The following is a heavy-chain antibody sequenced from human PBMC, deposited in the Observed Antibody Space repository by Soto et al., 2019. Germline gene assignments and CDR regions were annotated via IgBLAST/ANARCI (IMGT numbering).Heavy chain of an antibody. CDR3: ARGRRFSYYYYMDV. Sequence: SETLSLTCTVSGGSISSYYLSWIRQPPGKGLEWIGYIYYSGSTNYNPSLKSRVTISVDTSKNQFSLKLSSVTAADTAVYYCARGRRFSYYYYMDVWGKGTTVTVSS. V-gene: IGHV4-59*12. J-gene: IGHJ6*03. CDR2: IYYSGST. CDR1: GGSISSYY. D-gene: IGHD3-3*01.